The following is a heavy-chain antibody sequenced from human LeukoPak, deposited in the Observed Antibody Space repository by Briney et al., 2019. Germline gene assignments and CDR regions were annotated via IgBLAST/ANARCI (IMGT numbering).Heavy chain of an antibody. CDR2: INPNSGGT. J-gene: IGHJ4*02. D-gene: IGHD1-26*01. Sequence: ASVKVSCKASGYTFTGYYMHWVRQAPGQGLEWMGWINPNSGGTNYAQKFQGRVTMTRDTSISTAYMELSRLRSDDTAVYYCARDRTNSGSYQEFDYWGQGTLATVSS. V-gene: IGHV1-2*02. CDR3: ARDRTNSGSYQEFDY. CDR1: GYTFTGYY.